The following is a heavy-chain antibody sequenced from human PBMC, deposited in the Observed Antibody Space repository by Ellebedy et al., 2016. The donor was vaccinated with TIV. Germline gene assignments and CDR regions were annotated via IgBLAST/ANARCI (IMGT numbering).Heavy chain of an antibody. D-gene: IGHD6-13*01. Sequence: ASVKVSCKASGYPFNSYAISWVRQAPGQGLEWVGWISANNGDTNSAQKFQDRVTMTTDISTSTAYMELRSLRSDDTAVYYCARAASWYSSGWFLYYMDVWGKGTTVTVSS. J-gene: IGHJ6*03. CDR3: ARAASWYSSGWFLYYMDV. V-gene: IGHV1-18*01. CDR1: GYPFNSYA. CDR2: ISANNGDT.